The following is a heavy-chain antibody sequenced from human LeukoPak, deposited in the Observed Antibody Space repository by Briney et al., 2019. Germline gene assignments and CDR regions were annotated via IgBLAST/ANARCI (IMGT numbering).Heavy chain of an antibody. V-gene: IGHV4-30-2*01. Sequence: PSDTLSLTCTVSGFSINTGGYSWNWIRQPPGQGLEWIGSIYHRGSTSYTPSLASRVTISLDTSENQFSLKLSSVAAADTAVYYCARDRGSGYFDYWGQGALVTVSS. J-gene: IGHJ4*02. D-gene: IGHD3-10*01. CDR2: IYHRGST. CDR3: ARDRGSGYFDY. CDR1: GFSINTGGYS.